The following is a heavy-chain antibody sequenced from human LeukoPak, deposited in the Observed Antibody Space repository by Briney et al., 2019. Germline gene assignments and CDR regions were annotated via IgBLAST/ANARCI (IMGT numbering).Heavy chain of an antibody. CDR2: ISYDGSNK. D-gene: IGHD6-19*01. J-gene: IGHJ3*02. V-gene: IGHV3-30-3*01. CDR1: GFTFSSYA. CDR3: ARGDSSGLGDAFDI. Sequence: GGSLRLSCAASGFTFSSYAMHWVRQAPGKGLEWVAVISYDGSNKYYADSVKGRFTISRDNSKNTLYLQMNSLRAEDTAVYYCARGDSSGLGDAFDIWGQGTMVTVSS.